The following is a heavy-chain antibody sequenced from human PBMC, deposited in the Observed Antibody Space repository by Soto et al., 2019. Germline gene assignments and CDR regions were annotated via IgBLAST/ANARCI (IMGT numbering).Heavy chain of an antibody. J-gene: IGHJ4*02. CDR2: IYYSGST. CDR3: ARETLELSAYFDY. D-gene: IGHD1-7*01. CDR1: GGSISSYF. V-gene: IGHV4-59*01. Sequence: PSETLSLTCTVSGGSISSYFWSWIRQPPGKGLEWIGYIYYSGSTNYNPSLKSRVTISVDTSKNQFSLKLSSVTAADTAVYYCARETLELSAYFDYWGQGTLVTVSS.